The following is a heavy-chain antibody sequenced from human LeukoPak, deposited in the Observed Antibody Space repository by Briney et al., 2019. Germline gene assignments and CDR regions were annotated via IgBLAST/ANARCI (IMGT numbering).Heavy chain of an antibody. Sequence: PSETLSLTCTVSGGPISSYYWSWIRQPPGKGLEWIGYIYYSGSTNYNPSLKSRVTISVDTSKNQFSLKLSSVTAADTAVYYGAIFSAPHTPRSAPGGQEPLVTVSS. CDR1: GGPISSYY. J-gene: IGHJ5*02. V-gene: IGHV4-59*01. D-gene: IGHD2-2*02. CDR2: IYYSGST. CDR3: AIFSAPHTPRSAP.